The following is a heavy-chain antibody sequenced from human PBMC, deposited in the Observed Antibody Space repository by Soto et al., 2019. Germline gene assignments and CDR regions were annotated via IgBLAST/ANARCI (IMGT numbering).Heavy chain of an antibody. D-gene: IGHD3-10*01. V-gene: IGHV1-18*04. CDR3: ARIGSGTYYTVPDY. Sequence: QVQLVQSGAEVKKPGASVKVSCKASGYTFNNYGISWVRQAPGQGLEWRGWISTYHGYANYAQNVQGRVTMTTDTSTTTAYMEMRSLISVDTAVYYCARIGSGTYYTVPDYWGQGTLVTVSS. J-gene: IGHJ4*02. CDR1: GYTFNNYG. CDR2: ISTYHGYA.